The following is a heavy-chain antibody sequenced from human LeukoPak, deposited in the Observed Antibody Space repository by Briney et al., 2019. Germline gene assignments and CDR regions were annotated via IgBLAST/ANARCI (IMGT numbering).Heavy chain of an antibody. CDR1: GYSFATYW. V-gene: IGHV5-51*01. CDR3: ARPTGLRFFDY. Sequence: TGESLKISCKGSGYSFATYWIGWVRQMPGKGLEWMGVIYPGDSDTRYSPSFQGQVTISAVKSISTAYLQWSSLKASDTAMYYCARPTGLRFFDYWGQGTLVTVSS. CDR2: IYPGDSDT. J-gene: IGHJ4*01. D-gene: IGHD4-11*01.